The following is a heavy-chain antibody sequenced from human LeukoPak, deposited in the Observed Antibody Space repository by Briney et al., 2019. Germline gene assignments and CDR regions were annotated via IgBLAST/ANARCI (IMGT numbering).Heavy chain of an antibody. V-gene: IGHV3-48*03. CDR2: ISSSGSTI. CDR1: GFTLSSYE. CDR3: ARGRYYYGMDV. Sequence: PGGSLRLSCAASGFTLSSYEMNWVRQAPGKGLEWVSYISSSGSTIYYADSVKGRFTISRDNAKNSLYLQMNSLRAEDTAVYYCARGRYYYGMDVWGQGTTVTVSS. J-gene: IGHJ6*02.